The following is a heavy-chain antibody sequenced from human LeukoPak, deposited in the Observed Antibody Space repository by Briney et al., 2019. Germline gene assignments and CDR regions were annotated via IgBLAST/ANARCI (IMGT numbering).Heavy chain of an antibody. V-gene: IGHV5-51*01. D-gene: IGHD6-13*01. CDR1: GYPFINYW. CDR2: IYPGDSDT. Sequence: GESLKISCKGSGYPFINYWIGWVRHLPGKGRQWLGIIYPGDSDTKYSPSFQGQVTFSVNKSSSTAYLHWSSLKASDTAMYYCVRHDSSSPDYWGQGTLVTVSS. J-gene: IGHJ4*02. CDR3: VRHDSSSPDY.